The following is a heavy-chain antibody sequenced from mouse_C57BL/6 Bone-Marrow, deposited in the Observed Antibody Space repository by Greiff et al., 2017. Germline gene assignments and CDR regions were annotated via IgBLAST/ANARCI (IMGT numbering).Heavy chain of an antibody. V-gene: IGHV6-6*01. J-gene: IGHJ1*03. CDR2: IRNKANNHAT. CDR1: GFTFSDAW. Sequence: EVMLVESGGGLVQPGGSMKLSCAASGFTFSDAWMDWVRQSPEKGLEWVAEIRNKANNHATYYAESVKGRFTISRDDSKSSVYLQMNSLRAEDTGIYYCTARYDYDREYFDVWGTGTTVTVSS. CDR3: TARYDYDREYFDV. D-gene: IGHD2-4*01.